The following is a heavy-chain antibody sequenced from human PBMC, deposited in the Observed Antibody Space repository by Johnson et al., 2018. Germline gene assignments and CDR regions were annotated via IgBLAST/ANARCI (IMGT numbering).Heavy chain of an antibody. CDR3: AKDLWQLVKPDV. Sequence: VQLVESGGGLVQPGGSLRLSCAASGFTFSSYAMHWVRQAPGKGLEWVAVISYDGSKKYYADSVKGRFTISRDNSKNTLYLQMNSLRAEDTAVYYCAKDLWQLVKPDVWGKGTTVTVSS. J-gene: IGHJ6*04. CDR1: GFTFSSYA. D-gene: IGHD6-13*01. CDR2: ISYDGSKK. V-gene: IGHV3-30-3*01.